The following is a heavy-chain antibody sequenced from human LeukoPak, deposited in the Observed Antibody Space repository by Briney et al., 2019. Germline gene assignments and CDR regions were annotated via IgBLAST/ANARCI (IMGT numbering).Heavy chain of an antibody. Sequence: SETLSLTCTVSGGSISSSSYYWGWIRQPPGKGLEWIGSIYYSGSNYYNPSLKSRVTISVDTSKNQFSLKLSSVTAADTAVYYCASHPTALYYYDSSGYYYTPSDYWGQGTLVTVSS. CDR3: ASHPTALYYYDSSGYYYTPSDY. D-gene: IGHD3-22*01. CDR2: IYYSGSN. V-gene: IGHV4-39*01. J-gene: IGHJ4*02. CDR1: GGSISSSSYY.